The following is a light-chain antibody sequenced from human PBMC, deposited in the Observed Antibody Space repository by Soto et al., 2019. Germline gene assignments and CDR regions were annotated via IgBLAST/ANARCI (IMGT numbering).Light chain of an antibody. CDR3: QQYSSYSLT. Sequence: DIQITQSPSTLSASVGDRVTITCRASQSISNWLAWYQQQPGKAPKLLIYDVSSLKSGVPSRFSASGSGTAFTLTISSLQPDEFATYYCQQYSSYSLTFGGGTKV. J-gene: IGKJ4*01. CDR2: DVS. CDR1: QSISNW. V-gene: IGKV1-5*01.